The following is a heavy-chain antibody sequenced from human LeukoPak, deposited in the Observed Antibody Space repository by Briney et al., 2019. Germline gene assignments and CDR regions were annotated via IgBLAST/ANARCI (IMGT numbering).Heavy chain of an antibody. Sequence: SETLSLTCTVSGGSISSGGYYWSWIRQHPGKGLEWIGYIYYSGSTYYNPSLKGRGTISVDTSKNQFSLKLSSVTAADTAVYYCARGYSGYDFGGAVAVPFDYWGQGTLVTVSS. CDR3: ARGYSGYDFGGAVAVPFDY. V-gene: IGHV4-31*03. J-gene: IGHJ4*02. CDR2: IYYSGST. CDR1: GGSISSGGYY. D-gene: IGHD5-12*01.